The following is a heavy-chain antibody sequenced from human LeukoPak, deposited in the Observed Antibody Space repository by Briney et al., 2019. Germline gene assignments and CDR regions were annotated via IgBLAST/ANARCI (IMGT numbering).Heavy chain of an antibody. V-gene: IGHV1-69*04. CDR2: IIPILGIA. CDR3: ARGVEYYDFWSGYRNWFDP. J-gene: IGHJ5*02. D-gene: IGHD3-3*01. CDR1: GGTFSSYA. Sequence: GASVKVSCKASGGTFSSYAISWVRQAPGQGLEWMGRIIPILGIANYAQKFQGRVTMTRNTSISTAYMELSSLRSEDTAVYYCARGVEYYDFWSGYRNWFDPWGQGTLVTVSS.